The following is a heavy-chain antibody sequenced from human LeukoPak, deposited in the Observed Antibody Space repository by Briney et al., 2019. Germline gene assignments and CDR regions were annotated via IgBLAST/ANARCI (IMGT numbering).Heavy chain of an antibody. CDR1: GFTFSSYA. J-gene: IGHJ3*02. Sequence: GGSLRLSCAASGFTFSSYAMHWVRPAPGKGLEYVSAISSNGGSTYYANSVKGRFTISRDNSKNTLYLQMGSLRAEDMAVYYCARQTYAFDIWGQGTMVTVSS. CDR3: ARQTYAFDI. V-gene: IGHV3-64*01. CDR2: ISSNGGST.